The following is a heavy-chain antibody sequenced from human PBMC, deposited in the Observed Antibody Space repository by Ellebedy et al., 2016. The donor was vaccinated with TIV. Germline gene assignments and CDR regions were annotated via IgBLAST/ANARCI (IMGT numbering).Heavy chain of an antibody. V-gene: IGHV3-23*01. J-gene: IGHJ4*02. D-gene: IGHD4-17*01. CDR3: AKPARTDATDF. Sequence: GGSLRLSXAASGFTFSSYAMTWVRQAPGKGLEWVSTISGNGGSIYDADSVKGRFTISRDNSKNVIYLQMNGLRAEDTAIYYCAKPARTDATDFWGQGTLVTVSS. CDR2: ISGNGGSI. CDR1: GFTFSSYA.